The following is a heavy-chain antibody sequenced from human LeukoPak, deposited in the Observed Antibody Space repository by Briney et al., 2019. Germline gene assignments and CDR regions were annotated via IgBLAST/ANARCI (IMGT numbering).Heavy chain of an antibody. CDR1: GFTLSNYA. Sequence: QPGGSLRLSCVASGFTLSNYAMSWVRQAPGKGLEWVSVISRTGDTYYADSVRGRFTISRDTSRNTQFLQMNSLGAEDTAVYYCAGGAMTISTRGDYWGQGTLVTVSS. V-gene: IGHV3-23*01. CDR3: AGGAMTISTRGDY. J-gene: IGHJ4*02. CDR2: ISRTGDT. D-gene: IGHD3-16*01.